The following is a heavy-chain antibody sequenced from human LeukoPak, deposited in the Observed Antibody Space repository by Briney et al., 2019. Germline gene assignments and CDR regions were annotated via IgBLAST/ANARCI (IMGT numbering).Heavy chain of an antibody. J-gene: IGHJ4*02. V-gene: IGHV4-39*07. CDR3: ARGASSGWGNFDY. D-gene: IGHD6-19*01. CDR1: GGSISSSSYY. CDR2: IYYSGST. Sequence: SETLSLTCTVSGGSISSSSYYWGWIRQPPGKGLEWIGSIYYSGSTYYNPSLKSRVTISVDTSKNQFSLKLSSVTAADTAVYYCARGASSGWGNFDYWGQGTLVTVSS.